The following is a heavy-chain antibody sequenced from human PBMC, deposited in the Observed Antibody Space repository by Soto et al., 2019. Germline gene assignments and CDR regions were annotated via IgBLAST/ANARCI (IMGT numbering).Heavy chain of an antibody. D-gene: IGHD3-10*01. V-gene: IGHV3-30*18. J-gene: IGHJ6*03. CDR1: GFTFSSYG. CDR2: ISYDGSNK. CDR3: AKSFGELYSYYYYMDV. Sequence: PGGSLRLSCAASGFTFSSYGMHWVRQAPGKGLEWVAVISYDGSNKYYADSVKGRFTISRDNSKNTLYLQMNSLRAEDTAVYYCAKSFGELYSYYYYMDVWGKGTTVTVSS.